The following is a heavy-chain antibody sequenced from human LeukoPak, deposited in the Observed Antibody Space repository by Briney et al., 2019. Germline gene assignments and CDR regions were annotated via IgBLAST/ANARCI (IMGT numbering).Heavy chain of an antibody. CDR2: ICYSGST. CDR3: ARDSPHYGSGSYHYYYGMDV. V-gene: IGHV4-31*03. D-gene: IGHD3-10*01. J-gene: IGHJ6*02. CDR1: GGSISSGGYY. Sequence: SETLSLTCTVSGGSISSGGYYWSWIRQHPGKGLEWIGYICYSGSTYYNPSLKSRVTISVDTSKNQFSLKLSSVTAADTAVYYCARDSPHYGSGSYHYYYGMDVWGQGTTVTVSS.